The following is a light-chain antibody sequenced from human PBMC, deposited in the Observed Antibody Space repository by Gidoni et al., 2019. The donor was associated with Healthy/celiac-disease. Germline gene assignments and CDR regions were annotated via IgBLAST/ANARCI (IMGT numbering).Light chain of an antibody. J-gene: IGKJ4*01. CDR3: QQLNSYPLT. CDR2: AAS. CDR1: QGISRY. Sequence: IQLTQSPSFLSASVGDRVTITCRASQGISRYLAWYQQKPGQAPKLLIYAASTLQSGVPSRFSGSGSGTEFTLTISSLQPEDFATYYCQQLNSYPLTFGGGTKVEIK. V-gene: IGKV1-9*01.